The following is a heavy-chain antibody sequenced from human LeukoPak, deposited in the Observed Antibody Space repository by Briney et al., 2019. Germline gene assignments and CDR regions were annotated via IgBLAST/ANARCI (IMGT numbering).Heavy chain of an antibody. CDR1: GFTFSSYV. D-gene: IGHD2-2*01. CDR2: IRYDGSNK. Sequence: GGSLTLSCAACGFTFSSYVMHWVRPAPGKGLEWVAFIRYDGSNKYYADSVQGRFTISRDNSKNTLYLQMHSLKTEDTAVYYCTTDECSSTSCQTYYYYYMDVWGKGTTVTISS. CDR3: TTDECSSTSCQTYYYYYMDV. V-gene: IGHV3-30*02. J-gene: IGHJ6*03.